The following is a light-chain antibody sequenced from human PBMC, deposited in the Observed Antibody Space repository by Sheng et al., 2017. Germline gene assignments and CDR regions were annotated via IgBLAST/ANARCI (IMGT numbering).Light chain of an antibody. Sequence: EIVMTQSPATLSVSPGERATLSCRASQSVSNNLAWYQQKPGQAPRLLIYGASTRATGIPARFSGSGSGTEFTLTISSLQSEDFAVYYCQQSGFTFGPGTKVDMK. CDR2: GAS. CDR1: QSVSNN. CDR3: QQSGFT. J-gene: IGKJ3*01. V-gene: IGKV3-15*01.